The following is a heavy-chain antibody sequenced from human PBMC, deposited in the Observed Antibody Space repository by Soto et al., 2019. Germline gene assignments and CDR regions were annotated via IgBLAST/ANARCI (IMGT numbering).Heavy chain of an antibody. CDR3: AREDTYGLYVDY. J-gene: IGHJ4*02. V-gene: IGHV3-7*01. CDR2: IKQDGSER. CDR1: GFTFSSHW. D-gene: IGHD5-18*01. Sequence: EVQLVESGGGLVQPGGSQRLSCAASGFTFSSHWMTWVRQAPGKGLKWVANIKQDGSERYYVDSVKGRFSISRDNAESSLYLQMTGLRAEDTAVYYCAREDTYGLYVDYWGQGTLVTVSS.